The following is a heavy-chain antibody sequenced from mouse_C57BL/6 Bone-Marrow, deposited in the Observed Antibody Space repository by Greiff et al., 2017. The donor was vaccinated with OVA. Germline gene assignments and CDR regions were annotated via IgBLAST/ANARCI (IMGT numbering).Heavy chain of an antibody. CDR2: IWGDGST. CDR3: AKGGPVRQGNYYAMDY. CDR1: GFSLTSYG. D-gene: IGHD2-14*01. J-gene: IGHJ4*01. Sequence: VKLVESGPGLVSPSQSLSITCTVSGFSLTSYGVSWVRQPPGKGLEWLGVIWGDGSTNYHSALISRLSISKDNSKSQVFLKLNSLQTDDTATYYCAKGGPVRQGNYYAMDYWGQGTSVTVSS. V-gene: IGHV2-3*01.